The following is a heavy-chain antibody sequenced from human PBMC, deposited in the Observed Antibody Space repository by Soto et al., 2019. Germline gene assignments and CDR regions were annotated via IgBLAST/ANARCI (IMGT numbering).Heavy chain of an antibody. Sequence: QVQLQESGPGLVKPSGTLSLTCAVSGGSISSSNWWSWVRQPPGKGLEWIGEIYHSGSTNYNPSLKTRVTITVDKSTNEFALKLTSVTAADTAVYYCASVSGSYSYGMDVWGQGATVTVSS. V-gene: IGHV4-4*02. CDR3: ASVSGSYSYGMDV. CDR2: IYHSGST. CDR1: GGSISSSNW. J-gene: IGHJ6*02. D-gene: IGHD1-26*01.